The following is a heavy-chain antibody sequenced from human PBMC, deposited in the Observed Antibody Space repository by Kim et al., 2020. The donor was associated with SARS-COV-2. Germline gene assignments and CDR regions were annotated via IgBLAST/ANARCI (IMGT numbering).Heavy chain of an antibody. D-gene: IGHD3-22*01. V-gene: IGHV4-59*01. CDR3: ARAHYYDSSGVVYYFDY. J-gene: IGHJ4*02. Sequence: LKSRVTISVDTSKTQFSLKLSSVTAADTAVYYCARAHYYDSSGVVYYFDYWGQGTLVTVSS.